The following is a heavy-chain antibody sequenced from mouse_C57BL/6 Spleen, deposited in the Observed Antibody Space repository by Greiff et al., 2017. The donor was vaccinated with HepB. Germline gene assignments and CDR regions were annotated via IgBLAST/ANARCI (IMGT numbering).Heavy chain of an antibody. CDR1: GYTFTSYW. V-gene: IGHV1-69*01. CDR3: ATGTGYYAMDY. D-gene: IGHD4-1*01. CDR2: IDPSDSYT. Sequence: QVQLQQPGAELVMPGASVKLSCKASGYTFTSYWMHWVKQRPGQGLEWIGEIDPSDSYTNYNQKFKGKSTLTVDKSSSTAYMQLSSLTSEDSAFYYCATGTGYYAMDYWGQGTSVTVSS. J-gene: IGHJ4*01.